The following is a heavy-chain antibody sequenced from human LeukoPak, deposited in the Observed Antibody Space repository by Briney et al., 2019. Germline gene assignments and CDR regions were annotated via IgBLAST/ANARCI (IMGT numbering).Heavy chain of an antibody. V-gene: IGHV3-21*01. CDR3: ARVNTAMVTYNWFDP. D-gene: IGHD5-18*01. Sequence: GGSLRLSCAASGFTFSSYSMNWVRQAPGKGLEWVSSISSSSYIYYADSVKGRFTISRDNAKNSLYLQMNSLRAEDTAVYYCARVNTAMVTYNWFDPWGQGTLVTVSS. CDR1: GFTFSSYS. J-gene: IGHJ5*02. CDR2: ISSSSYI.